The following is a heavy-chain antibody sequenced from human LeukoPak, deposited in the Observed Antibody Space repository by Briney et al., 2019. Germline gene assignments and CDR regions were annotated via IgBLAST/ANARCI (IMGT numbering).Heavy chain of an antibody. CDR2: IYTSEST. J-gene: IGHJ4*02. D-gene: IGHD3-22*01. Sequence: SQTLSLTCTVSGGSISSGSYYWSWIRQPAGKGLEWIGRIYTSESTNYNPSLKSRVTISVDTSKNQFSLKLSSVTAADTAVYYCARSLGTMIVAYWGQGTLVTVSS. V-gene: IGHV4-61*02. CDR3: ARSLGTMIVAY. CDR1: GGSISSGSYY.